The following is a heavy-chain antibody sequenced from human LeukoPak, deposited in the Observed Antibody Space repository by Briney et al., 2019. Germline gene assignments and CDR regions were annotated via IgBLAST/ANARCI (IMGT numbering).Heavy chain of an antibody. CDR2: ISRSGGRT. V-gene: IGHV3-23*01. D-gene: IGHD3-10*01. Sequence: PGGSLRLSCAASGFTFSSYAVSWVRQAPGRGLEWVSGISRSGGRTHYADSVKGRFTISRDNFKNTLFLQMNNLRAEDTAVYHCAREGDVSGSYLAYYYMDVWGKGTTVTVSS. J-gene: IGHJ6*03. CDR1: GFTFSSYA. CDR3: AREGDVSGSYLAYYYMDV.